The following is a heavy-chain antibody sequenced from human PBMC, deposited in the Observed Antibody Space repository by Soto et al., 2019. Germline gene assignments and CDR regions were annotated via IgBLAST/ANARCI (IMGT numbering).Heavy chain of an antibody. J-gene: IGHJ3*02. D-gene: IGHD3-22*01. CDR2: ISGSGGST. V-gene: IGHV3-23*01. CDR3: AKLTMIVYGAFDI. CDR1: GAPSSSYA. Sequence: GGALRLTRADSGAPSSSYAMTWVRHAPGKGLAWVSAISGSGGSTYYAASVKGRFTISRDNSKNTLYLQMNSLRAEDTAVYYCAKLTMIVYGAFDIWGQGTMVTVSS.